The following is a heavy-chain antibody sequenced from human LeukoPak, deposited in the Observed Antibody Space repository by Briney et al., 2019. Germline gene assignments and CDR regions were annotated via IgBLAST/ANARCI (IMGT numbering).Heavy chain of an antibody. D-gene: IGHD3-16*01. V-gene: IGHV4-39*02. CDR3: ARESDGITT. CDR1: GGSISSSSYY. CDR2: IYYSGST. J-gene: IGHJ5*02. Sequence: KPSETLSLTCTVSGGSISSSSYYWGWIRQPPGKGLEWIESIYYSGSTYYNPSLKSRVTISVDTSKNQFSLKLSSVTAADTAVYYCARESDGITTLGQGTLVTVSS.